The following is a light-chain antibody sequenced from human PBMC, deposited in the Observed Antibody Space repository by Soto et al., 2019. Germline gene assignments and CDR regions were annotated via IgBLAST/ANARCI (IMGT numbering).Light chain of an antibody. Sequence: IVMTQSPATLSVSPGERATLSCRASQSVSSNLAWYQQKPGQAPRLLIYGASTRATGIPARFSGSGSGTEFTLTISSLQSEDFEVYYCQQDNNWPPWTFGQGTKVEIK. CDR2: GAS. J-gene: IGKJ1*01. CDR3: QQDNNWPPWT. V-gene: IGKV3-15*01. CDR1: QSVSSN.